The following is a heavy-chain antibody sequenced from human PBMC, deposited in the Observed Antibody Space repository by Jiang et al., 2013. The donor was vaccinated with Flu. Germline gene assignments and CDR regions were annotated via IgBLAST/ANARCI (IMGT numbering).Heavy chain of an antibody. D-gene: IGHD2-15*01. V-gene: IGHV4-34*01. CDR3: ARSGSSGANDY. CDR1: GGSFSGYY. CDR2: INHSGST. Sequence: TLSLTCAVYGGSFSGYYWSWIRQPPGKGLEWIGEINHSGSTNYNPSLKSRVTISVDTSKNQFSLKLSSVTAADTAVYYCARSGSSGANDYWGQGTLVTVSS. J-gene: IGHJ4*02.